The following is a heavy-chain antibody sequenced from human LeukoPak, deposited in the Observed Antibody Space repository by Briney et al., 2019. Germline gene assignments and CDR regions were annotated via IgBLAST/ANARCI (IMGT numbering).Heavy chain of an antibody. CDR3: ARQYDFWSGYSPDWFDP. J-gene: IGHJ5*02. D-gene: IGHD3-3*01. CDR2: ISSSGSTI. CDR1: GFTFSDYY. Sequence: GGSLRLSCAASGFTFSDYYMSWIRQAPGKGLEWVSYISSSGSTIYYADSVKGRFTISRDNAKNSLYLQMNSLRAEDTAVYYCARQYDFWSGYSPDWFDPWGQGTLVTVSS. V-gene: IGHV3-11*01.